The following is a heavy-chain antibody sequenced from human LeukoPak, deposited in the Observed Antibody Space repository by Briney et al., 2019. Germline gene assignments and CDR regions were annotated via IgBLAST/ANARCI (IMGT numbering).Heavy chain of an antibody. V-gene: IGHV4-59*12. CDR3: ATSEKYHVYYFDY. J-gene: IGHJ4*02. Sequence: PSETLSLTCTVSGGSITSNYWNWIRQSPGKGLEWIGYRSYSGVTNYNPSLKSRVSISVETSKNQVSLKLTSVTAAATAVYYCATSEKYHVYYFDYWGQGTLVTVSS. CDR2: RSYSGVT. CDR1: GGSITSNY. D-gene: IGHD1-14*01.